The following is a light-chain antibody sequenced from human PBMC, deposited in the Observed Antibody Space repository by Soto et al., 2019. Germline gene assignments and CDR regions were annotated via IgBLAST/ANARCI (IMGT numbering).Light chain of an antibody. V-gene: IGKV2-28*01. Sequence: DIVMTQSPLSLPVTPGEPASISCRSSQSLLHGNGYNYLDWYLQKPGQSPQLLIYLVSYRASGVPDRFSGSGSGTDFTLNISRVEAEEVGVYYCMQALHTPPTFGGGTKVEIK. CDR3: MQALHTPPT. CDR1: QSLLHGNGYNY. J-gene: IGKJ4*01. CDR2: LVS.